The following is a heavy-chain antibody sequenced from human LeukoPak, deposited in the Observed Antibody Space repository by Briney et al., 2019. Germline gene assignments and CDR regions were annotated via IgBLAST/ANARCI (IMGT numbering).Heavy chain of an antibody. V-gene: IGHV1-24*01. Sequence: ASVRVSCKVSGYTLTELSLHWVRQAPGKGLEWLGGFDPEDGDAIYAQRFQGRVTMTGDTSTSTVYMELSSLRSEDTAVYYCARDRVRKGGAISCHAFDIWGQGTMVTVSS. J-gene: IGHJ3*02. CDR1: GYTLTELS. D-gene: IGHD3-10*01. CDR3: ARDRVRKGGAISCHAFDI. CDR2: FDPEDGDA.